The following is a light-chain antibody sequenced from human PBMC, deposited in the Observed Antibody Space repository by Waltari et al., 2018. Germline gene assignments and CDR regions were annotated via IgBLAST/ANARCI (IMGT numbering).Light chain of an antibody. CDR3: AAWDDSLNGYV. V-gene: IGLV1-44*01. J-gene: IGLJ1*01. CDR2: SNN. CDR1: SSNVGSNF. Sequence: QSVLTQPPSASGTPGQRVSISCSGSSSNVGSNFVNWYQQLPGTAPKLLIYSNNPPPSGVRDRFSGSKSGTSSSLAISGLQSEDEADYYCAAWDDSLNGYVFGTGTKVTVL.